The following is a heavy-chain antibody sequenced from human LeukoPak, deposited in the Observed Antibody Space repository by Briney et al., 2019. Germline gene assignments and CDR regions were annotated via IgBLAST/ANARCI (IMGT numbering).Heavy chain of an antibody. J-gene: IGHJ4*02. CDR3: ARDLYSYGYWGSFDY. CDR1: GFTFSSYS. D-gene: IGHD5-18*01. Sequence: GGSLRLSCAASGFTFSSYSMNWVRQAPGKGLEWVSSISSSSYIYYADSVKGRFTISRDNAKNSLYLQMNSLRAEDTAVYYCARDLYSYGYWGSFDYWGQGTLVTVSS. CDR2: ISSSSYI. V-gene: IGHV3-21*01.